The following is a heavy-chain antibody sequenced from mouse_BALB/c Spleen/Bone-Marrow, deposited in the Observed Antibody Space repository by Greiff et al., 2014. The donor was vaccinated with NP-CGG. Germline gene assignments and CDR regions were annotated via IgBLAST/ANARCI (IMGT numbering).Heavy chain of an antibody. CDR2: IDLYYGGT. D-gene: IGHD2-14*01. CDR1: GNSFTANN. J-gene: IGHJ1*01. CDR3: ARSRYDGTYWYFDV. Sequence: VQLQQSGPELEKPGASVKISCKASGNSFTANNMNWVKQSNGKSLEWIGNIDLYYGGTSYNQKFKGKATLTVDKSSSTAYMQHKSLTSEDSAVYYCARSRYDGTYWYFDVWGAGTTVTVSS. V-gene: IGHV1-39*01.